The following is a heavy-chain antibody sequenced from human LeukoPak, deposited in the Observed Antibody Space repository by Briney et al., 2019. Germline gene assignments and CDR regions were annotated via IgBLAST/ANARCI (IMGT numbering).Heavy chain of an antibody. CDR1: GFAFSVYE. J-gene: IGHJ4*02. CDR3: ATLTVASSFDY. D-gene: IGHD6-19*01. V-gene: IGHV3-48*03. CDR2: ISSSGGTR. Sequence: TGGSLRLSCAASGFAFSVYEMYWVRQAPGKGLEWVSYISSSGGTRYYADPVKGRFTISRDNAKNSLYLQMNSLRAEDTAVYYCATLTVASSFDYWGQGTLVTVSS.